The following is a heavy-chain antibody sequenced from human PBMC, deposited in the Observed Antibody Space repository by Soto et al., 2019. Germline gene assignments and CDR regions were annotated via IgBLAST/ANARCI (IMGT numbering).Heavy chain of an antibody. CDR1: GFTFSSYS. Sequence: PGGSLRLSCAASGFTFSSYSMNWVRQAPGKGLEWVSSISSSSSYIYYADSVKGRFTISRDNAKNSLYLQMNSLRAEDTAVYYCAREAHPYYDFWSGSPYGMDVWGQGTTVTV. CDR2: ISSSSSYI. V-gene: IGHV3-21*01. CDR3: AREAHPYYDFWSGSPYGMDV. J-gene: IGHJ6*02. D-gene: IGHD3-3*01.